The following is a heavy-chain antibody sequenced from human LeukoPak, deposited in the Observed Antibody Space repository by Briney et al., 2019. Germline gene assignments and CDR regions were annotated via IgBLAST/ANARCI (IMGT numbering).Heavy chain of an antibody. CDR3: ARGPILRFSEWWNYMDV. CDR1: GGTFSSYA. V-gene: IGHV1-69*01. Sequence: GSSVKVSCKASGGTFSSYAISWVRQAPGQGLEWMGGIIPIFGAANYAQKFQGRVTITADESTSTAYMELSSLRSEDTAVYYCARGPILRFSEWWNYMDVWGKGTTVTVSS. CDR2: IIPIFGAA. D-gene: IGHD3-3*01. J-gene: IGHJ6*03.